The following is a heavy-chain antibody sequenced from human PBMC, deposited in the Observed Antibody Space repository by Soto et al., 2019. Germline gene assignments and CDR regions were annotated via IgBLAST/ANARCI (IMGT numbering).Heavy chain of an antibody. Sequence: QVRLVQSATEMKKPGVSVKLSCQASGYTFTDFAIHWVRQAPGQGLEWLAWINTRTGDTKYSQVLQGRATITRHTPATMAYLEVTSLTSDDTAVYYCAKDGRHWLAGMWIDSWGQGTLVSVSS. D-gene: IGHD3-9*01. V-gene: IGHV1-3*04. J-gene: IGHJ5*01. CDR3: AKDGRHWLAGMWIDS. CDR2: INTRTGDT. CDR1: GYTFTDFA.